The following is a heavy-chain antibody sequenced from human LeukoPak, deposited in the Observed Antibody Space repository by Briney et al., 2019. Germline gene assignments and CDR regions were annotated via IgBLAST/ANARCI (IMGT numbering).Heavy chain of an antibody. J-gene: IGHJ4*02. D-gene: IGHD3-22*01. CDR3: ANQIPVRGGYYYDSSGYQGPFDY. Sequence: PGGSLRLSCAASGFTFSSYAMSWVRQAPGKGLEWVSAISGSGGSTYYADSVKGRFTISRDNSKNTLYLQMNSLRAEDTAVYYCANQIPVRGGYYYDSSGYQGPFDYWGQGTLVTVSS. CDR2: ISGSGGST. CDR1: GFTFSSYA. V-gene: IGHV3-23*01.